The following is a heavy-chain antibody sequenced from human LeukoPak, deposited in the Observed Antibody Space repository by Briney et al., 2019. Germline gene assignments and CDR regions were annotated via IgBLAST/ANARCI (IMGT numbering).Heavy chain of an antibody. CDR1: GYSISSGYY. Sequence: SETLSLTCAVSGYSISSGYYWGWIRQPPGKGLEWIGSIYHSGSTYYNPSLKSRVTISVDTSKNQFSLKLSSVTAADTAVYYCARDKSPYYYDSSGQNWFDPWSQGTLVTVSS. V-gene: IGHV4-38-2*02. J-gene: IGHJ5*02. CDR3: ARDKSPYYYDSSGQNWFDP. D-gene: IGHD3-22*01. CDR2: IYHSGST.